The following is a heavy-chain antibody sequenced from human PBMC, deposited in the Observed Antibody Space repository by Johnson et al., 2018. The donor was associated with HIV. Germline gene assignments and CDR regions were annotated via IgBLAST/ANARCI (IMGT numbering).Heavy chain of an antibody. CDR2: IKQDGSEK. CDR1: GFTFSSYW. CDR3: ARDPPGTTTHNAFDI. J-gene: IGHJ3*02. D-gene: IGHD4-17*01. V-gene: IGHV3-7*01. Sequence: VQLVESGGGLVQPGGSLRLSCAASGFTFSSYWMSWVRQAPGKGLEWVANIKQDGSEKYYVDSVKGRFTISRDNAKNSLYLQMNSLRAEDTAVYYCARDPPGTTTHNAFDIWGQGTMVTVST.